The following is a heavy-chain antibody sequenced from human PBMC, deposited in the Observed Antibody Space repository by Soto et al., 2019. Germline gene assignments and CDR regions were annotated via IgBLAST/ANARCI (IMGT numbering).Heavy chain of an antibody. Sequence: EVQLVESGGGLVQPGGSLRLSCAASGFTFSDHYMDWVRQAPGKGLEWVGRIRNKANSYPTEYAASVKGRFTISRDDSKNSLYLQMNSLKTEDTAVYDCARAVYYGSGSFDYWGQGTLVPVSS. CDR3: ARAVYYGSGSFDY. CDR2: IRNKANSYPT. J-gene: IGHJ4*02. D-gene: IGHD3-10*01. CDR1: GFTFSDHY. V-gene: IGHV3-72*01.